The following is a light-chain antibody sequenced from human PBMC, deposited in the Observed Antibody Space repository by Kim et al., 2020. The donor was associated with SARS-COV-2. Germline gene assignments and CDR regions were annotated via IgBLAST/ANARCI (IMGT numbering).Light chain of an antibody. V-gene: IGKV1-12*01. CDR3: QQTHSFPLT. CDR1: QGISSW. CDR2: GAS. J-gene: IGKJ4*01. Sequence: SASVGDRVTITCRASQGISSWLAWYQQKPGKAPNLLIHGASSLQSGVPSRFSGSGSGTEFTLTISSLQPEDFATYYCQQTHSFPLTFGGGSKVEIK.